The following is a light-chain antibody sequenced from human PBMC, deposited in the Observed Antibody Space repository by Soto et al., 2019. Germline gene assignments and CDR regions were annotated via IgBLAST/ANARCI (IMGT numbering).Light chain of an antibody. CDR1: QSVSNNY. CDR3: QQRSNWPPT. CDR2: GAS. J-gene: IGKJ1*01. V-gene: IGKV3D-20*02. Sequence: EIVLTQSPGTLSLSPGERATLSCRASQSVSNNYLAWYQQKPGQAPRLLIYGASNRATGIPDRFSGSGSGTDFTLTISNLEPEDFAVYYCQQRSNWPPTFGQGTKVDIK.